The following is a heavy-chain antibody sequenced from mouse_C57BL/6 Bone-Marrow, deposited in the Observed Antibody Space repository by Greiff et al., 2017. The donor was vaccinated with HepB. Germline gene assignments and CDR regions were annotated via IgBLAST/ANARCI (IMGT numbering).Heavy chain of an antibody. Sequence: VQLQQSGAELVRPGASVKLSCTASGFNIKDDYMHWVKQRPEQGLEWIGWIDPENGDTEYASNIQGKATITADTSSNTAYLQLSSLTSEDTAVYYCTLYDYDGYWGQGTTLTVSS. D-gene: IGHD2-4*01. CDR3: TLYDYDGY. J-gene: IGHJ2*01. CDR2: IDPENGDT. V-gene: IGHV14-4*01. CDR1: GFNIKDDY.